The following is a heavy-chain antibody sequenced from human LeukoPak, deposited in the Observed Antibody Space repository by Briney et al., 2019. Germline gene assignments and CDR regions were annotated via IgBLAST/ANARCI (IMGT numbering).Heavy chain of an antibody. CDR3: ARDHRYAFDN. CDR1: GFTFIDYS. J-gene: IGHJ4*02. V-gene: IGHV3-48*04. D-gene: IGHD5-12*01. CDR2: VGISSGNT. Sequence: GGSLRLSCAASGFTFIDYSMNWVRQAPGKGLEWSSYVGISSGNTKYADSVKGRFTISGDSAKNSVFLQMNSLRVEDTAVYYCARDHRYAFDNWGQRTLVTVSS.